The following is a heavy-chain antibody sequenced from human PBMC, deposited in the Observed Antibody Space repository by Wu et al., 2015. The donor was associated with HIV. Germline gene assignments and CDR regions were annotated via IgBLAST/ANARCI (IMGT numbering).Heavy chain of an antibody. J-gene: IGHJ4*02. CDR1: GDTLTNFA. CDR2: ILPMFGTT. CDR3: ASSGFDSPGGNSDY. Sequence: VLCGAEVKKPGFSVKVSCKASGDTLTNFAISWVRQAPGQGPEWMGRILPMFGTTHYAQMFQGRITITADELTRIVYLQLNRLTSEDTAVYYCASSGFDSPGGNSDYWGQGTLVTVSS. V-gene: IGHV1-69*13. D-gene: IGHD5-12*01.